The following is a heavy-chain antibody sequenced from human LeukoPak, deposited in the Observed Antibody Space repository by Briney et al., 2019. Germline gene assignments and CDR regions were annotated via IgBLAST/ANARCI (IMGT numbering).Heavy chain of an antibody. V-gene: IGHV3-53*01. D-gene: IGHD2-2*01. CDR1: GFTVGSNH. J-gene: IGHJ4*02. CDR2: IYTGGLT. CDR3: ARDNAPAGGGLDY. Sequence: PGGSLRLSCAASGFTVGSNHMTWVRQAPGKGLEWVSEIYTGGLTFYADSVTGRFTISRDNSKNTVYLQMNSLGVEDTARYYCARDNAPAGGGLDYWGQGTLVTVSS.